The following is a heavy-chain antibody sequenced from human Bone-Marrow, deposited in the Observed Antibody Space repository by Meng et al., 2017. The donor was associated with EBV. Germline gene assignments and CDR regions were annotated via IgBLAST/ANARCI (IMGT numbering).Heavy chain of an antibody. CDR1: GYTFTSYG. CDR2: ISAYNGNT. CDR3: ARGLAGGGYAPPIPDFDY. Sequence: QVQLVQSGAEVKKPGDSVKVSCKASGYTFTSYGISWVRQAPGQGLEWMGWISAYNGNTNYAQKLQGRVTMTTDTSTSTAYMELRSLRSDDTAVYYCARGLAGGGYAPPIPDFDYWGQGALVTVSS. V-gene: IGHV1-18*01. J-gene: IGHJ4*02. D-gene: IGHD5-12*01.